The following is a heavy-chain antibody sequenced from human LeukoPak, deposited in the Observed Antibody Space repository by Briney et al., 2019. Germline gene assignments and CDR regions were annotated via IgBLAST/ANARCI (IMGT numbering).Heavy chain of an antibody. V-gene: IGHV1-24*01. CDR2: FDPEDGET. J-gene: IGHJ3*02. D-gene: IGHD1-14*01. Sequence: ASVKVSCKSSGYTFTIYGIGRVRQAPGKGLELMGGFDPEDGETIYDQKFQGRVTMTEDTSTDTAYMELSSLRSEDTAAYYCSTDWEPPDVRAFDIWGQGTMVTVSS. CDR3: STDWEPPDVRAFDI. CDR1: GYTFTIYG.